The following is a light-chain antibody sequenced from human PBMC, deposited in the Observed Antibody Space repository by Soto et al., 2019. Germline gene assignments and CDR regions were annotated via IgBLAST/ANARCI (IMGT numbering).Light chain of an antibody. CDR3: AQGLATPFT. Sequence: EIVLTQSPLSLPVTPGEPASISCRSSQNLLHSNGYNYLNWYLQKPGQSPQLLIYLGSNRASGVTDRFSGSDSGTDFTLTINRVEAEDVGLYFCAQGLATPFTFGGGTKVEIK. CDR2: LGS. CDR1: QNLLHSNGYNY. V-gene: IGKV2-28*01. J-gene: IGKJ4*01.